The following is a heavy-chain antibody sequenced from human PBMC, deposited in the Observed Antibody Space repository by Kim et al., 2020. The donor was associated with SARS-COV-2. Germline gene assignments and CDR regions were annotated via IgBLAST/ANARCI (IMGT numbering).Heavy chain of an antibody. CDR2: IYSGGST. CDR1: GFTVSSNY. J-gene: IGHJ6*02. CDR3: ASYGSLRYFDWLLSPYYYYGMDV. V-gene: IGHV3-66*02. D-gene: IGHD3-9*01. Sequence: GGSLRLSCAASGFTVSSNYMSWVRQAPGKGLEWVSVIYSGGSTYYADSVKGRFTISRDNSKNTLYLQMNSLRAEDTAVYYCASYGSLRYFDWLLSPYYYYGMDVWGQGTTVTVSS.